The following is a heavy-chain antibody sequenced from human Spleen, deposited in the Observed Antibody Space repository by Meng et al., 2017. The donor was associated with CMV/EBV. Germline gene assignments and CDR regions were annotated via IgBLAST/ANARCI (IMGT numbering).Heavy chain of an antibody. CDR2: INQDGSQK. Sequence: GGSLRLSCTVSGGSISSSSYYWGWIRQPPGKGLEWVANINQDGSQKNYVDFVKGRFTISRDNAKNSLFLQMNSLRAEDTAVYYCARVRVGAYDYWGQGTLVTVSS. CDR3: ARVRVGAYDY. V-gene: IGHV3-7*01. D-gene: IGHD1-26*01. J-gene: IGHJ4*02. CDR1: GGSISSSSYY.